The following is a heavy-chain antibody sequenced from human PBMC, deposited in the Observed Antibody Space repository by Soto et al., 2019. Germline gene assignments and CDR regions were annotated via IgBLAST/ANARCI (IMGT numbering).Heavy chain of an antibody. J-gene: IGHJ4*02. V-gene: IGHV4-31*03. D-gene: IGHD4-17*01. CDR1: GCSISSGGYY. CDR2: IYYSGSS. Sequence: QVQLQESGPGLVKPSQTLSLTCTVSGCSISSGGYYWSWIRQHPGKGLEWIGYIYYSGSSYYNPYLKSRVTISVDTSKNQFSLKLSSVTAADTAVYYCARSPEATVTAFDYWGQGTLVTVSS. CDR3: ARSPEATVTAFDY.